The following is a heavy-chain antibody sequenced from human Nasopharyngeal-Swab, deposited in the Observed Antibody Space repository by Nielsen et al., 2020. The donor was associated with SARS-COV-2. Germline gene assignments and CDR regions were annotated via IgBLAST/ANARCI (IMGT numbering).Heavy chain of an antibody. CDR1: GFTFSSYA. D-gene: IGHD5-18*01. V-gene: IGHV3-23*01. CDR2: ISGSGGST. J-gene: IGHJ4*02. Sequence: GGSLRLSCAASGFTFSSYAMHWVRQAPGKGLEWVSAISGSGGSTYYADSVKGRFTISRDNSKNTLYLQMNSLRAEDTAVYYCAKDWVTGDTAMVTDYWGQGTLVTVSS. CDR3: AKDWVTGDTAMVTDY.